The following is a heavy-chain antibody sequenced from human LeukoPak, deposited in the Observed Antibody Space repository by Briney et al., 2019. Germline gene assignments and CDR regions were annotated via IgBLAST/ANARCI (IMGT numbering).Heavy chain of an antibody. J-gene: IGHJ4*02. V-gene: IGHV1-2*02. CDR1: GYTFTGYY. CDR2: INPNSGGT. Sequence: ASVKVSCKASGYTFTGYYMHWVRQAPGQGLEWMGWINPNSGGTNYAQKFQGRVTMTRDTSISTAYMELSRLRPDDTAVYYCARANVEMATISGYWGQGTLVTVSS. D-gene: IGHD5-24*01. CDR3: ARANVEMATISGY.